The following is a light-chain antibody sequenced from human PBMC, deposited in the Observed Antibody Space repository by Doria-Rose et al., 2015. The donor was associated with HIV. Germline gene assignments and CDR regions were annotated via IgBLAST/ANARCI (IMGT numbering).Light chain of an antibody. CDR3: QQYYDAPS. CDR2: WAS. V-gene: IGKV4-1*01. CDR1: QSLLYTSKNY. J-gene: IGKJ3*01. Sequence: DVQVTQSPESLGMSLGERATLNRKSNQSLLYTSKNYLAWYQQKPRQPPNLLIYWASTRQSGVPARFSGSGSSTDFTLTISSLEAEDVAVYYCQQYYDAPSFGPGTTVDIK.